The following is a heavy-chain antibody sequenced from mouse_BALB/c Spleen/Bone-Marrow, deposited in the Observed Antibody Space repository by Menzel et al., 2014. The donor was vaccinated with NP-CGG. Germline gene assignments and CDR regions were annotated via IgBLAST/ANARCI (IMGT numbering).Heavy chain of an antibody. CDR1: GFSLTSYG. V-gene: IGHV2-6*02. D-gene: IGHD1-3*01. CDR2: IWSDGST. CDR3: ARRGDNRAMDY. J-gene: IGHJ4*01. Sequence: QVQLKESGPGLVAPSQSLSITCTVSGFSLTSYGVHWVRQPLGKGLEWLVVIWSDGSTSYNSALKSRLSISKDDSKSQVFLKMNSLQTDDTAMYYCARRGDNRAMDYWGQGTSVTVSS.